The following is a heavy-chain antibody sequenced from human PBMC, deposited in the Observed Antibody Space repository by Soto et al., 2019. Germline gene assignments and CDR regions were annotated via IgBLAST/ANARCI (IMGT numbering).Heavy chain of an antibody. V-gene: IGHV4-39*02. CDR1: GGSISSSSYY. J-gene: IGHJ5*02. Sequence: SETLSLTCTVSGGSISSSSYYWGWIRQPPGKGLEWIGSIYYSGSTYYNPSLKSRVTISVDTSKNQFSLKLSSVTAADTAVYYCARDVEMATIVGPGPNWFDPWGQGTLVTVSS. CDR2: IYYSGST. CDR3: ARDVEMATIVGPGPNWFDP. D-gene: IGHD5-12*01.